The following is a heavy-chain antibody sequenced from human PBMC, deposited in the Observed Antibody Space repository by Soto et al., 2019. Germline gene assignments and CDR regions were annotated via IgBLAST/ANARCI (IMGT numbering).Heavy chain of an antibody. J-gene: IGHJ5*02. D-gene: IGHD2-21*02. CDR1: GGSFSRYV. V-gene: IGHV1-69*13. CDR2: IIPMFGKA. CDR3: ATSSRKHCRGDTCFENWFDP. Sequence: SVKVSCKASGGSFSRYVISWVRPAPEQGLEWMEGIIPMFGKANYEQRVQGRLTINADERTNTAYMEVSTLRSEDSAVYYCATSSRKHCRGDTCFENWFDPWGQGTRVTVSS.